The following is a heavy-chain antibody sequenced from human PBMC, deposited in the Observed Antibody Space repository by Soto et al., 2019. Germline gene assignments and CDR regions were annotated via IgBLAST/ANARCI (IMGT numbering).Heavy chain of an antibody. J-gene: IGHJ4*02. D-gene: IGHD6-13*01. CDR2: IYAGNGDT. CDR3: ARGRPAMREQLGDY. CDR1: GYTFSNYA. V-gene: IGHV1-3*05. Sequence: QVQLVQSGTEEKKPGASVRISCKASGYTFSNYAMHWVRQAPGQRLEWMGWIYAGNGDTIYARTFQARVTITRDTSARTAYMQLNSLTSEDTAIYYCARGRPAMREQLGDYWGQGTLVTVSS.